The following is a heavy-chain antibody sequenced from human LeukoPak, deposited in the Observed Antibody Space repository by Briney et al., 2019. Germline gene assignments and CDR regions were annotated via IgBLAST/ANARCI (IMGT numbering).Heavy chain of an antibody. Sequence: PGTLSLTCALYGGSAGGYSCGWIRQPPGKGREWIGEINHSGSTNYNPSLKSRVTISVDTSKNQFSLKLSSVTAADTAVYYCARGIVLYGMDVWGQGTTVTVSS. J-gene: IGHJ6*02. V-gene: IGHV4-34*01. CDR2: INHSGST. D-gene: IGHD2/OR15-2a*01. CDR3: ARGIVLYGMDV. CDR1: GGSAGGYS.